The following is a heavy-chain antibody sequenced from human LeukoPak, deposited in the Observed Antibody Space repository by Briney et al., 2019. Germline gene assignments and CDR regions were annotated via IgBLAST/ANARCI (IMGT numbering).Heavy chain of an antibody. CDR3: TTGDIVVVVAAADAFDI. CDR2: IKSKTEGGTT. Sequence: GGSLRLSCAASGFTFSNAWMSWVRQAPGKGLEWVGRIKSKTEGGTTDYAAPVKGRFTISRDDSKNTLYLQMNSLKTEDTAVYYCTTGDIVVVVAAADAFDIWGQGTMVTVSS. D-gene: IGHD2-15*01. V-gene: IGHV3-15*01. J-gene: IGHJ3*02. CDR1: GFTFSNAW.